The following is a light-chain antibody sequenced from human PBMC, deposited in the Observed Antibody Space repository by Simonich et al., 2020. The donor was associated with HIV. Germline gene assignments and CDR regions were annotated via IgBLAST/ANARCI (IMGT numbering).Light chain of an antibody. Sequence: DIQMTQSPSTLSASVGDRVTITCRASESISSWLAWYQQKSGKAPKLLIYAASSLQSGVPSRFSGSGSGTDFTLTISSLQPEDFATYFCQQFDSYPLTFGGGTKVEIK. CDR3: QQFDSYPLT. V-gene: IGKV1-5*01. J-gene: IGKJ4*01. CDR2: AAS. CDR1: ESISSW.